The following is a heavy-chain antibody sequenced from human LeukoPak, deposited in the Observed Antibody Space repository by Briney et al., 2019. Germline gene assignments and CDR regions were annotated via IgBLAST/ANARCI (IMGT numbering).Heavy chain of an antibody. CDR1: GYGFTSYW. CDR3: ARHLTLGVVPAAIDHYYYGMDV. V-gene: IGHV5-10-1*01. Sequence: GESLRISCKGSGYGFTSYWISWVRQMPGKGLEWMGRIDPSDSYTNYSPSFQGHVTISADKSISTAYLQWSSLKASDTAMYYCARHLTLGVVPAAIDHYYYGMDVWGKGTTVTVSS. D-gene: IGHD2-2*01. J-gene: IGHJ6*04. CDR2: IDPSDSYT.